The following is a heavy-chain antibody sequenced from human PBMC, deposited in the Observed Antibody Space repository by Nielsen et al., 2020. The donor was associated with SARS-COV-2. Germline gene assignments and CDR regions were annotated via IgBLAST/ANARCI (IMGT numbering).Heavy chain of an antibody. CDR3: ASNSFP. J-gene: IGHJ5*02. V-gene: IGHV3-9*01. CDR2: ISWNSGSI. CDR1: GFTFSSYA. D-gene: IGHD2-15*01. Sequence: GGSLRLSCAASGFTFSSYAMHWVRQAPGKGLEWVSGISWNSGSIGYADSVKGRFTISRDNAKNSLYLQMNSLRAEDTALYYCASNSFPWGQGTLVTVSS.